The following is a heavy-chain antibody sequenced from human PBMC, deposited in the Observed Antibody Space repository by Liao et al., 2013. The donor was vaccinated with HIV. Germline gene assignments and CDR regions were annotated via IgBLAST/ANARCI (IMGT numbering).Heavy chain of an antibody. CDR2: VRSSGSI. Sequence: QVQLQESGPGLVKDSETLSLTCTVSAGSIASYYWSWIRQPPGKGLEWIGYVRSSGSIRYNASLRSRATLSVDTSRNQISLKLTSVTAADAAVYYCGGSRGYAYENFDYWGQGTQVTVTS. D-gene: IGHD3-16*01. V-gene: IGHV4-59*01. J-gene: IGHJ4*02. CDR1: AGSIASYY. CDR3: GGSRGYAYENFDY.